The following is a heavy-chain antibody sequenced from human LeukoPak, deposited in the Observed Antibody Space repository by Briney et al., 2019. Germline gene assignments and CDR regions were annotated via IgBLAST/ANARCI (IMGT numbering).Heavy chain of an antibody. CDR3: ARHLRDGYNYYFDY. J-gene: IGHJ4*02. V-gene: IGHV4-59*08. D-gene: IGHD5-24*01. Sequence: SETLSLTCTVSGGSISSYYWSWIRQPPGKGLEWIGYIYYSGSTNYNPSLKSRVTISVDTSKNQFSLKLSSVTAADTAVYYCARHLRDGYNYYFDYWGQGTLVTVSS. CDR2: IYYSGST. CDR1: GGSISSYY.